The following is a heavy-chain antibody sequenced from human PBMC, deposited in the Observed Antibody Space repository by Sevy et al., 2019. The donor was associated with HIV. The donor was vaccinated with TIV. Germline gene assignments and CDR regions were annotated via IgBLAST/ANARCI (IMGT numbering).Heavy chain of an antibody. Sequence: SETLSLTCTVSGGSVSRSTYYWDWIRQPPGKGLEWIGSIYYSGSTYYNPSLKSRVTISVDTSKNQFSLKLSSVTAADTAVYYCARHSSMTTVTMNYWGQGTLVTVSS. CDR1: GGSVSRSTYY. CDR2: IYYSGST. D-gene: IGHD4-17*01. V-gene: IGHV4-39*01. J-gene: IGHJ4*02. CDR3: ARHSSMTTVTMNY.